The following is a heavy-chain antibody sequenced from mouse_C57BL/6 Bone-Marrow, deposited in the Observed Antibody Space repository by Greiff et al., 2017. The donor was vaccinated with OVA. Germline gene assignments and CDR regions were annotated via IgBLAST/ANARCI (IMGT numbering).Heavy chain of an antibody. Sequence: QVQLQQPGAELAKPGASVKLSCKASGYTFTSYWMHWVKQRPGQGLEWIGMIHPNSGSTNYNEKFKSKATLTVDKSSSTAYMQLSSLTSEDSAVYYCARGGKLGRRFAYWGQGTLVTVSA. CDR3: ARGGKLGRRFAY. V-gene: IGHV1-64*01. CDR1: GYTFTSYW. CDR2: IHPNSGST. D-gene: IGHD4-1*01. J-gene: IGHJ3*01.